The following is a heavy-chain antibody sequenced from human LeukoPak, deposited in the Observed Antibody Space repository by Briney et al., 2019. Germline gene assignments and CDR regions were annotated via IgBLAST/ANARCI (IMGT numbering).Heavy chain of an antibody. CDR3: AKDYSYTR. Sequence: AGGSLRLSCAASGFTFSSYGMHWVRQAPGKGLEWVAVISYDGSNKYYADSVKGRFTISRDNSKNTLYLQMNSLRAEDTAVYYCAKDYSYTRWGQGTLVTVSS. J-gene: IGHJ4*02. D-gene: IGHD5-18*01. CDR2: ISYDGSNK. CDR1: GFTFSSYG. V-gene: IGHV3-30*18.